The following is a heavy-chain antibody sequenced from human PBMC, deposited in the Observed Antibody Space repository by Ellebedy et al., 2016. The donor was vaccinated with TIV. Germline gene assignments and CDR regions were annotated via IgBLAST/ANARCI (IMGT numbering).Heavy chain of an antibody. Sequence: ASVKVSCKASGGTFSNYAISWVRQAPGQGLEWMGWISDHNGNTDYAQKFQGRVTMTTDASTSTAYMELRSLRSDDTAVYYCAIPRGPVAGATTLDYWGQGTLVTVSS. CDR1: GGTFSNYA. V-gene: IGHV1-18*01. J-gene: IGHJ4*02. CDR3: AIPRGPVAGATTLDY. CDR2: ISDHNGNT. D-gene: IGHD6-19*01.